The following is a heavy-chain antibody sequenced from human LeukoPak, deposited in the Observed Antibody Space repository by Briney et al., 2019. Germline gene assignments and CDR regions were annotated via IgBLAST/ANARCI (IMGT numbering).Heavy chain of an antibody. CDR1: GIAFSSYG. J-gene: IGHJ3*01. Sequence: GGSLRLSCEASGIAFSSYGIHWVRQAPGRGREWVAVIWPDGSNKYYADSVKGRFTISRDNSRNTLWLQMHSLRADDTALYYCASAAGAFDFWGRGTMVTVSS. CDR3: ASAAGAFDF. V-gene: IGHV3-33*03. CDR2: IWPDGSNK. D-gene: IGHD6-13*01.